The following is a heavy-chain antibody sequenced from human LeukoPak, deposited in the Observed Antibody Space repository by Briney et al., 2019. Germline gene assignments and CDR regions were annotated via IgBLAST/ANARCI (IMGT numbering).Heavy chain of an antibody. V-gene: IGHV1-18*01. CDR1: SYTFTSYG. CDR2: ISAYNGNT. J-gene: IGHJ4*02. CDR3: ARDDHGRWLVPGLYDY. D-gene: IGHD6-19*01. Sequence: GASVKVSCKASSYTFTSYGISWVRQAPGQGLEWMGLISAYNGNTNYAQKLQGRVTMTTDTSTSTAYMELRSLRSDDTAVYYCARDDHGRWLVPGLYDYWGQGTLVTVSS.